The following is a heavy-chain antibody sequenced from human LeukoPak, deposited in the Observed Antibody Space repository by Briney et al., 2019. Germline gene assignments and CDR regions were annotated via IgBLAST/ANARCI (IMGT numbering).Heavy chain of an antibody. D-gene: IGHD1-7*01. Sequence: SETLSLTCTVSGGSISNYYWSWIRQPPGKGLEWIGYFHYSGSSNYNPSLKSRVTISVDTSMNQFSLKLSSVTAADTAVYYCARSISERGLTGTTRGYFDYWGQGTLVTVSS. V-gene: IGHV4-59*01. CDR2: FHYSGSS. J-gene: IGHJ4*02. CDR3: ARSISERGLTGTTRGYFDY. CDR1: GGSISNYY.